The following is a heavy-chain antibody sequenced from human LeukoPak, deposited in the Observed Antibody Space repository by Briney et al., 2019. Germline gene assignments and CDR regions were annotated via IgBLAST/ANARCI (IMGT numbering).Heavy chain of an antibody. CDR1: EFTFSDFS. D-gene: IGHD1-26*01. CDR3: VKDGAQPGYYFDS. J-gene: IGHJ4*02. CDR2: ISGGGETT. V-gene: IGHV3-23*01. Sequence: GGSLRLSCKVSEFTFSDFSMSWVRQAPGKGLEWVSVISGGGETTYYEDSVKGRFTTSRDNFRNTLYLQMHDLRADDTAVYFCVKDGAQPGYYFDSWGQGALVTVSS.